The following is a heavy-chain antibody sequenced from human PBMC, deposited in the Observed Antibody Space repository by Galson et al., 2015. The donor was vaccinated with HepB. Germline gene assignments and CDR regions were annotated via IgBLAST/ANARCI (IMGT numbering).Heavy chain of an antibody. Sequence: TLSLTCTVSGGSISSGGYYWSWIRQHPGKGLEWIGYIYYSGSTYYNPSLKSRVTISVDTSKNQFSLKLSSVTAADTAVYYCARSSGLGVVDYWGQGTLVTVSS. J-gene: IGHJ4*02. CDR1: GGSISSGGYY. D-gene: IGHD3-3*01. CDR2: IYYSGST. CDR3: ARSSGLGVVDY. V-gene: IGHV4-31*03.